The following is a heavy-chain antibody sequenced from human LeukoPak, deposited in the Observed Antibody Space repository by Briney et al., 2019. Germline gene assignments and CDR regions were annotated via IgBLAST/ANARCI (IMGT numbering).Heavy chain of an antibody. CDR1: GYTFTGYY. J-gene: IGHJ4*02. Sequence: ASVKVSCKVSGYTFTGYYMHWVRQAPGQGLEWMGWINPNSGDTDYAQRFQGRVTLTRDTSISTAYMDLGRLTFDDTAVYFCARDEFGLGNYFDYWGQGTLVTVSS. CDR3: ARDEFGLGNYFDY. CDR2: INPNSGDT. D-gene: IGHD3-10*01. V-gene: IGHV1-2*02.